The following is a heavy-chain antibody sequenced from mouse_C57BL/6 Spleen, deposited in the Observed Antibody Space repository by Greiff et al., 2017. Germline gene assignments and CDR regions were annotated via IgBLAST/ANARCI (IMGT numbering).Heavy chain of an antibody. CDR3: ARSVPGFAY. CDR1: GYTFTSYW. J-gene: IGHJ3*01. CDR2: IDPSDSYT. V-gene: IGHV1-69*01. D-gene: IGHD6-1*01. Sequence: QVQLQQPGAELVMPGASVKLSCKASGYTFTSYWMHWVKQRPGQGLEWIGEIDPSDSYTNYNQKFKGKSTLTVDKSSSTAYMQPSSLTSEGSAVYYGARSVPGFAYWGPGALVTVSA.